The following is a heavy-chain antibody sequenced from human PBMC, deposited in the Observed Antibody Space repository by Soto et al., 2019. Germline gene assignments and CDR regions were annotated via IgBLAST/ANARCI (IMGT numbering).Heavy chain of an antibody. CDR1: GYSISSANW. D-gene: IGHD3-16*01. CDR3: VRYVSGSNARWFGP. Sequence: PSETLSLTCAVSGYSISSANWWGWIRQPPGKGLEWIGYMHYSGSTHYSPFLRSRVTLSADTSKNQFSLTLSSVTAVDTAVYYCVRYVSGSNARWFGPWGQGTLVTVS. CDR2: MHYSGST. J-gene: IGHJ5*02. V-gene: IGHV4-28*01.